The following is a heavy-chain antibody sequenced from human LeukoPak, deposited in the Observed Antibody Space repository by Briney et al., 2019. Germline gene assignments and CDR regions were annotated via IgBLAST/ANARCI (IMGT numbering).Heavy chain of an antibody. CDR2: IYYSGST. CDR3: ASHTRGVNIHRIDY. CDR1: GGSISSYY. V-gene: IGHV4-59*01. D-gene: IGHD3-10*01. J-gene: IGHJ4*02. Sequence: SETLSLTCTVSGGSISSYYWSWIRQPPGKGLEWIGYIYYSGSTNYNPSLKSRVTISVDTSKNQSSLKLSSVTAADTAVYYCASHTRGVNIHRIDYWGQGTLVTVSS.